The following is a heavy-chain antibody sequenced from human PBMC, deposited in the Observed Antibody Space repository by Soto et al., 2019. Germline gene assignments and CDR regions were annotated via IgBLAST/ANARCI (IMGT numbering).Heavy chain of an antibody. CDR2: IKSKTDGGTT. J-gene: IGHJ5*02. V-gene: IGHV3-15*01. CDR1: GFTFSNAW. Sequence: PGGSLRLSCAASGFTFSNAWMSWVRQAPGKGLEWVGRIKSKTDGGTTDYAAPVKGRFTVSRDDSKNTLYLQMNSLKTEDTAVYYCTTEQLRPAGGSNWFDPWGQGTLVTVSS. D-gene: IGHD1-1*01. CDR3: TTEQLRPAGGSNWFDP.